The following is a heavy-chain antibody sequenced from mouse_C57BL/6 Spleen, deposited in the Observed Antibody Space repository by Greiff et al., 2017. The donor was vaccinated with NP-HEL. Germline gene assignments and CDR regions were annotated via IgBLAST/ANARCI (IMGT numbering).Heavy chain of an antibody. V-gene: IGHV1-59*01. CDR1: GYTFTSYW. D-gene: IGHD2-4*01. CDR3: ARYDYDGYYAMDY. Sequence: QLQQPGAELVRPGTSVKLSCKASGYTFTSYWMHWVKQRPGQGLEWIGVIDPSDSYTNYNQKFKGKATLTVDTSSSTAYMQLSSLTSEDSAVYYCARYDYDGYYAMDYWGQGTSVTVSS. CDR2: IDPSDSYT. J-gene: IGHJ4*01.